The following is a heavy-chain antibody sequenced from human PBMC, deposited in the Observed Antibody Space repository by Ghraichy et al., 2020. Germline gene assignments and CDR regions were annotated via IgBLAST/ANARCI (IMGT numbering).Heavy chain of an antibody. Sequence: SETLSLTCTVSGGSISSYYWSWIRQPPGKGLEWIGYIYTSGSTNYNPSLKSRVTISVDTSKNQFSLKLSSVTAADTAVYYCARRLVLRYFDWLSAGWFDPWGQGTLVTVSS. J-gene: IGHJ5*02. V-gene: IGHV4-4*09. CDR3: ARRLVLRYFDWLSAGWFDP. D-gene: IGHD3-9*01. CDR1: GGSISSYY. CDR2: IYTSGST.